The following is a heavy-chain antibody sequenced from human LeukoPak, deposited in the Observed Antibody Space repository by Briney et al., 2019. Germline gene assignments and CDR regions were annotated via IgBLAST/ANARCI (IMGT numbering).Heavy chain of an antibody. CDR3: ARAMPCISPICYRSDY. Sequence: GGSLRLSCATSGFTFSFYAMSWVRQGPGKGLEWVSSISDSGDRTDYVDSVKGRFTISRDVSKNTLYLQMNSLRAEDTALYYCARAMPCISPICYRSDYWGRGTLVTVSS. CDR2: ISDSGDRT. V-gene: IGHV3-23*01. D-gene: IGHD2-2*01. CDR1: GFTFSFYA. J-gene: IGHJ4*02.